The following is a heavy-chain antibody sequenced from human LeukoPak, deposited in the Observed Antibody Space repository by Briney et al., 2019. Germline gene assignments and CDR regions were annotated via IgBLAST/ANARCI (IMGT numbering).Heavy chain of an antibody. V-gene: IGHV3-53*01. D-gene: IGHD6-19*01. Sequence: PGGSLRLSCAASGFSVSDNYTTWVRHAPGKGLEWVSLIYSGGSTYYADALQGRFTISRDNSKNTLYLQMNSLRAEDSGVYYCARGGTTGWYGDWFDPWGQGTLVTVSS. CDR2: IYSGGST. J-gene: IGHJ5*02. CDR3: ARGGTTGWYGDWFDP. CDR1: GFSVSDNY.